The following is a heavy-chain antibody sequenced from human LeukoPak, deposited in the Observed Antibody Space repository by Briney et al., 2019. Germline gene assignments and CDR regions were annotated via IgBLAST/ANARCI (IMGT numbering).Heavy chain of an antibody. CDR1: GYSFTGYY. V-gene: IGHV1-2*02. J-gene: IGHJ4*02. Sequence: GASVKVSCKASGYSFTGYYMHWVRQAPGQGLEWMGWINPNSGGTNYAQKFQGRVTMTRDTSISTAYMEMRSVRSDDTAVYYCAGGTYFDYWGQGTLVTVSS. CDR3: AGGTYFDY. CDR2: INPNSGGT. D-gene: IGHD1-1*01.